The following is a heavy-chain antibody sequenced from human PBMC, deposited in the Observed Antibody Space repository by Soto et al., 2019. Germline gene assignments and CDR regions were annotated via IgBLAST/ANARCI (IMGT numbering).Heavy chain of an antibody. Sequence: SETLSLTCTVSGGSISSYYWSWIRQPPGKGLEWIGYIYYSGSTNYNPSLKSRVTISVDTSKNQFSLKLSSVTAADTAVYYCAGTTTTPLVYWGQGTLVNVSS. CDR1: GGSISSYY. J-gene: IGHJ4*02. D-gene: IGHD4-4*01. CDR3: AGTTTTPLVY. CDR2: IYYSGST. V-gene: IGHV4-59*08.